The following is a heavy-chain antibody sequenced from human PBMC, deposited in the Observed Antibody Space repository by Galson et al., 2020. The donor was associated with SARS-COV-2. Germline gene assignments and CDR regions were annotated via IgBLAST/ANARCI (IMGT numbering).Heavy chain of an antibody. J-gene: IGHJ4*02. CDR1: GFSFHTFG. CDR3: ANVLRDLVQTFGIVSPFYS. CDR2: IPFDGSAK. Sequence: GGSLRLSCVASGFSFHTFGMHWVRQAPGKGLQWLTYIPFDGSAKYYADSVRGRFSISRDDSRNTVFLQMTGLTPDDTAMYYCANVLRDLVQTFGIVSPFYSCGRGVQVAVSS. D-gene: IGHD3-3*01. V-gene: IGHV3-30*02.